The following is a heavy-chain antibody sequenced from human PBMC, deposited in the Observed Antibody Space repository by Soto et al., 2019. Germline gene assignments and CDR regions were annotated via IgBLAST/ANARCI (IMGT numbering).Heavy chain of an antibody. V-gene: IGHV1-3*01. J-gene: IGHJ5*02. CDR3: ARAADNPYENWFDP. D-gene: IGHD3-3*01. CDR1: GYTFTSYA. CDR2: INGVTGNT. Sequence: ASVKVSCKASGYTFTSYALHWVRQAPGQRLEWMGWINGVTGNTNYSQKFQDRVTITADESTSTAYMELSSLRSEDTAVYYCARAADNPYENWFDPWGQGTLVTVSS.